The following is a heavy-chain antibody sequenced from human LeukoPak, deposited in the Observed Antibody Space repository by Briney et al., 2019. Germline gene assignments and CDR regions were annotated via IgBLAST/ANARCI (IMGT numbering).Heavy chain of an antibody. J-gene: IGHJ5*02. D-gene: IGHD3-9*01. CDR1: GGTFSSYA. V-gene: IGHV1-69*13. CDR2: IVPIFGTA. CDR3: AGTYYDILTGYSHNWFDP. Sequence: ASVKVSCKASGGTFSSYAISWVRQAPGQGLEWMGGIVPIFGTANYAQKFQGRVTITADESTSTAYMELSSLRSEDTAVYYCAGTYYDILTGYSHNWFDPWGQGTLVTVSS.